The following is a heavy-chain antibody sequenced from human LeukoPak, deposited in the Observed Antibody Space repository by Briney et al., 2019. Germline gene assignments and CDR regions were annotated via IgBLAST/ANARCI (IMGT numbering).Heavy chain of an antibody. D-gene: IGHD3-22*01. Sequence: GGSLRLSCVTSGFTFSSHSMNWVRQAPGKGLEWVSSISSSGSYIYYAESVKGRLTISRDNAKNSHSLQMNSLRAEDTAVYYCAGEFYYGSSGFYDWGQGTLVTVSS. CDR3: AGEFYYGSSGFYD. J-gene: IGHJ4*02. CDR2: ISSSGSYI. V-gene: IGHV3-21*01. CDR1: GFTFSSHS.